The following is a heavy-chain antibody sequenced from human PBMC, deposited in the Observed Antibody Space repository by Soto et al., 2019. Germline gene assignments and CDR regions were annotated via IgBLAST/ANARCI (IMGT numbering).Heavy chain of an antibody. V-gene: IGHV4-4*07. CDR2: IYASGRT. J-gene: IGHJ2*01. CDR1: GVSITPYF. D-gene: IGHD3-9*01. Sequence: QVQLQESGPGLVKPSETLSLTCTVSGVSITPYFWSWIRQPAGKDPEWVGHIYASGRTTYNPSLKSRVTMFVSQTQVSLRLTSVTAADTAVYYCARHFDVDPSLDQYYFDLWGRGALVTVSS. CDR3: ARHFDVDPSLDQYYFDL.